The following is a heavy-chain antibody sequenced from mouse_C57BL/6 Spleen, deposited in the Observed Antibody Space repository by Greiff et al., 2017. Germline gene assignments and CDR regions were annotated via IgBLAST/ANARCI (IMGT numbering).Heavy chain of an antibody. Sequence: VQLQQPGAELVKPGASVKLSCKASGYTFTSSWMHWVKQRPGQGLEWIGRIHPNSGSTNYNEKFKSKATLTVDKSSSTAYMQLSSLTSEDSAVYYCARRGLGRGDCWGQGTTLTVSS. CDR1: GYTFTSSW. CDR2: IHPNSGST. J-gene: IGHJ2*01. D-gene: IGHD4-1*01. CDR3: ARRGLGRGDC. V-gene: IGHV1-64*01.